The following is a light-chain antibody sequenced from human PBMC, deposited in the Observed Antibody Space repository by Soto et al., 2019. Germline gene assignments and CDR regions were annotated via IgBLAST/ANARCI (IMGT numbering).Light chain of an antibody. J-gene: IGKJ1*01. Sequence: DIQMTQSRSSLSASVVDRVTITCRASQGISNYLAWYQQKPGKVPKLLIYAASTLQSGVPSRFSGSGSGTDFTLTISSLQPEDVATYYCQKYNSAWTFGQGTKVDIK. CDR2: AAS. CDR1: QGISNY. CDR3: QKYNSAWT. V-gene: IGKV1-27*01.